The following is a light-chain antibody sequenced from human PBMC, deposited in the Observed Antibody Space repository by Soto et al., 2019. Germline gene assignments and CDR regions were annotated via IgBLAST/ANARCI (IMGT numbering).Light chain of an antibody. CDR3: QQYDDLPIT. CDR2: DAS. CDR1: QDISHF. J-gene: IGKJ5*01. Sequence: DIQMTQSPSSLFASVGDRVTITCRASQDISHFLNWYQQEPGKAPKLLIYDASNLQTGVPSRFSGRGSGTDFTFTNSSLQPDDSGTYYCQQYDDLPITFGQGTRLENK. V-gene: IGKV1-33*01.